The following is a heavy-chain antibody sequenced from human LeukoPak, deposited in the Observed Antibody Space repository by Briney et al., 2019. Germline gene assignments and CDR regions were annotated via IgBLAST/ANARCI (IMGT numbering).Heavy chain of an antibody. D-gene: IGHD4-17*01. V-gene: IGHV4-59*12. CDR2: IYHSGST. J-gene: IGHJ4*02. CDR3: AREVTTVTYFDY. CDR1: GGSISSYY. Sequence: SETLSLTCTVSGGSISSYYWSWIRQPPGKGLEWIGYIYHSGSTYYNPSLKSRVTISVDRSKNQFSLKLSSVTAADTAVYYCAREVTTVTYFDYWGQGTLVTVSS.